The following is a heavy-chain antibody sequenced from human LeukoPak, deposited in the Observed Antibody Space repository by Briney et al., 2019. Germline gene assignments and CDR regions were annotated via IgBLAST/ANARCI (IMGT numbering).Heavy chain of an antibody. Sequence: GGSLRLSCAASGFTFSSYWMHWVRQAPGKGLVWVSRINSDGSSTSYADSVKGRFTISRDNAKNTLCLQMNSLRAEDTAVYYCARGSRITIFGVVRLKYYYYMDVWGKGTTVTVSS. CDR1: GFTFSSYW. J-gene: IGHJ6*03. CDR3: ARGSRITIFGVVRLKYYYYMDV. V-gene: IGHV3-74*01. CDR2: INSDGSST. D-gene: IGHD3-3*01.